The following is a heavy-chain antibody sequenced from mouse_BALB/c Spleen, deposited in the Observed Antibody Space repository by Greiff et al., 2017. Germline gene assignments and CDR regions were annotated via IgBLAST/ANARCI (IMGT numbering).Heavy chain of an antibody. D-gene: IGHD2-3*01. Sequence: EVKVVESGGGLVKPGGSLKLSCAASGFTFSSYAMSWVRQTPEKRLEWVATISSGGSYTYYPDSVKGRFTISRDNAKNTLYLQMSSLRSEDTAMYYCARSYDGWFDYWGQGTTLTVSS. CDR1: GFTFSSYA. CDR3: ARSYDGWFDY. V-gene: IGHV5-9-3*01. J-gene: IGHJ2*01. CDR2: ISSGGSYT.